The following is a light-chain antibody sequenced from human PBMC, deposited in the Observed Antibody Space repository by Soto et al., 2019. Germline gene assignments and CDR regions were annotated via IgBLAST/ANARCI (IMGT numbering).Light chain of an antibody. J-gene: IGLJ1*01. CDR2: DNT. V-gene: IGLV1-40*01. CDR3: QSYDSSLSALYV. CDR1: SSNIGAGYD. Sequence: QSVLTQPPSVSEAPGQRVTISCTGSSSNIGAGYDVHWYQQLPGTAPKLLIFDNTNRPSGVPDRFSGSKSGTSASLAITGLQAEDEADYYCQSYDSSLSALYVFGTGTKVTVL.